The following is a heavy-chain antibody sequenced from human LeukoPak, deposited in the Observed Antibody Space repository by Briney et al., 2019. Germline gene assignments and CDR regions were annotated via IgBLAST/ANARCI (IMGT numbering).Heavy chain of an antibody. CDR2: INTNTGNP. CDR1: GYTFSSYT. V-gene: IGHV7-4-1*02. J-gene: IGHJ4*02. Sequence: ASVKVSCKASGYTFSSYTMNWVRQAPGQGLEWMGWINTNTGNPTYAQDHTGRFVSSLDTSVSTIYLQISRLKAEDTAVYYCASGPSYSGSNEYFDSWGQGTLVTVSS. D-gene: IGHD1-26*01. CDR3: ASGPSYSGSNEYFDS.